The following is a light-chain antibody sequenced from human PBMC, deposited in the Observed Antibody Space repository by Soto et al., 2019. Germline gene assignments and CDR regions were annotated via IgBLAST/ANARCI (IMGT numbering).Light chain of an antibody. CDR1: NIGSKS. Sequence: YELTQPPSVSVAPGQTARITCGGKNIGSKSVHWYQQKPGQAPVLVVFDDSDRPSGIPERFSGSNSGNTATLTITWVEAGDEADYYCQVWDGSSDPFVFGTGTKVTVL. CDR2: DDS. V-gene: IGLV3-21*02. CDR3: QVWDGSSDPFV. J-gene: IGLJ1*01.